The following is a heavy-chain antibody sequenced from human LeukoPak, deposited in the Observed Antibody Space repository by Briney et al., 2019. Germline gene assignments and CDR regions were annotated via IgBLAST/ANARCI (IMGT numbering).Heavy chain of an antibody. D-gene: IGHD6-19*01. CDR3: AKGSTFTAASSSDFDY. CDR1: GFTFSSYA. Sequence: PGGSLRLSCAASGFTFSSYAMHWVRQAPDKGLEWVAVISYDGSNKYYADSVKGRFTISRDNSKNTLYLQMNSLRAEDTAVYYCAKGSTFTAASSSDFDYWGQGTLVTVSS. CDR2: ISYDGSNK. V-gene: IGHV3-30-3*01. J-gene: IGHJ4*02.